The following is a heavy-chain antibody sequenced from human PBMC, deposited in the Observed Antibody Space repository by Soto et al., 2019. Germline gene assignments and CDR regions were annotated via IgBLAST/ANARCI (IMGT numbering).Heavy chain of an antibody. D-gene: IGHD1-1*01. Sequence: PGRALRLSCATAGFTFSSDWMHWVRQAPGKGLVWVSRINKDGSYKNYADFVEGRFTISRDDAKSELYLQMDRLRAEDTAVYYCARGGLEPFDYLGQGALVTASS. V-gene: IGHV3-74*01. CDR3: ARGGLEPFDY. CDR2: INKDGSYK. CDR1: GFTFSSDW. J-gene: IGHJ4*02.